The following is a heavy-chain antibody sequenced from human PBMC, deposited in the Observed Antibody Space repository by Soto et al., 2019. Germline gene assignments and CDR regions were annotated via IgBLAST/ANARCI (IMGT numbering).Heavy chain of an antibody. J-gene: IGHJ6*03. V-gene: IGHV3-33*01. D-gene: IGHD3-10*01. CDR1: GFTFSSYG. CDR3: ARAGGELGDYYYYMDV. Sequence: QVQLVESGGGVVQPGRSLRLSCAASGFTFSSYGMHWVRQAPGKGLEWVAVIWYDGSNKYYADSVKGRFTISRDNSKNTLYLQMNSLRAEDTAVYYCARAGGELGDYYYYMDVWGKGTTVTVSS. CDR2: IWYDGSNK.